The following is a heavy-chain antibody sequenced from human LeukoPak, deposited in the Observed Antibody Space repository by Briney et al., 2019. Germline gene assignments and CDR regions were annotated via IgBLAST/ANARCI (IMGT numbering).Heavy chain of an antibody. V-gene: IGHV1-8*01. J-gene: IGHJ6*02. Sequence: ASVKVSCKGSGYTFTSYDINWVRQAPGQGLEWMGWMNPSSGNTGYAQKFQGRVTMTSNTSISTAYMELSSLRSEDTAVYYCAGDLSNNLIAYYYYGMDVWGQGTTVTVSS. CDR1: GYTFTSYD. D-gene: IGHD1-1*01. CDR2: MNPSSGNT. CDR3: AGDLSNNLIAYYYYGMDV.